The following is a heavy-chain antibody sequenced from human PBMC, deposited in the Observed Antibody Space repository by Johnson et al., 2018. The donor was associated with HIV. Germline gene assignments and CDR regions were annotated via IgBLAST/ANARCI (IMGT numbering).Heavy chain of an antibody. CDR1: GFTFSSYG. J-gene: IGHJ3*02. V-gene: IGHV3-33*08. CDR3: ARRDSGSLSFDI. Sequence: QVQLVESGGGVVQPGRSLRLSCAASGFTFSSYGMHWVRQAPGKGLEWVAFIRYDGSNKYYVDSVKGRFTISRDNGKNSLYLQMNNLRAEDTALYYCARRDSGSLSFDIWGPGTIVTVSS. CDR2: IRYDGSNK. D-gene: IGHD1-26*01.